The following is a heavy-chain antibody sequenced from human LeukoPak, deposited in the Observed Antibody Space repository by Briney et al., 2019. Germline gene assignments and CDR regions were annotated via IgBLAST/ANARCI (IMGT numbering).Heavy chain of an antibody. V-gene: IGHV4-59*08. CDR3: AGTMAPYNWFGP. J-gene: IGHJ5*02. Sequence: SETLSLTCTVSGGSISSYYWSWIRQPPGKGLEWIGYIYYSGSTNYNPSLKSRVTISVDTSKNQFSLKLSSVTAADTAVYYCAGTMAPYNWFGPWGQGTLVTVSS. D-gene: IGHD3-10*01. CDR2: IYYSGST. CDR1: GGSISSYY.